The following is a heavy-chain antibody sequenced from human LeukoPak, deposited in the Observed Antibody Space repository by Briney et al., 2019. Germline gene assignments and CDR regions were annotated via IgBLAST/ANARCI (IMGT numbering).Heavy chain of an antibody. CDR2: IIPIFGTA. V-gene: IGHV1-69*13. J-gene: IGHJ6*04. Sequence: ASVKVSCKASGGTFSSYAISWVRQAPGQGLERMGGIIPIFGTANYAQKFQGRVTITADESTSTAYMELSSLRSEDTAVYYCARGVKMITLGGVFVSDMPGYYSGMDFGGKGTRATVSS. CDR3: ARGVKMITLGGVFVSDMPGYYSGMDF. CDR1: GGTFSSYA. D-gene: IGHD3-16*02.